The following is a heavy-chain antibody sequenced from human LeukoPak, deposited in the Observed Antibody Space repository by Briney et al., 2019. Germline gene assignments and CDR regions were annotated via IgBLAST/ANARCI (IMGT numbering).Heavy chain of an antibody. CDR1: GFTFSDYY. CDR3: ARELRYYGSGSYYY. D-gene: IGHD3-10*01. CDR2: ISSSSSYT. V-gene: IGHV3-11*06. Sequence: GRSLRLSCAASGFTFSDYYMSWIRHAPGKGLEWVSYISSSSSYTNYADSVRGRFTISRDSAKNSLYLQMNRVRAEDTAVYYCARELRYYGSGSYYYWGQGTLVTVSS. J-gene: IGHJ4*02.